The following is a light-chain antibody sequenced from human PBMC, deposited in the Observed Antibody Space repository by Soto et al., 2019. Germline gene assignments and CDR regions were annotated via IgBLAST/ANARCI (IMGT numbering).Light chain of an antibody. J-gene: IGLJ2*01. V-gene: IGLV3-21*02. CDR1: NIGIKS. CDR2: DDR. Sequence: SYELTQPPSVSVAPGQTARITCGGTNIGIKSVHWYQQKPGQAPVVVVYDDRDRPSGIPERFSGSNSGNTAALTISRVAAGDEADYYCQLWDSNSDHVVFGGGTKLTVL. CDR3: QLWDSNSDHVV.